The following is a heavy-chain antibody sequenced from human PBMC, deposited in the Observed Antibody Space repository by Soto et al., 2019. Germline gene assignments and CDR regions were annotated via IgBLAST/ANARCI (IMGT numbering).Heavy chain of an antibody. CDR2: IYYSGST. V-gene: IGHV4-59*01. CDR3: ARAGTNMVQFDY. Sequence: PSETLSFTCTVSGGSISSYYWSWIRQPPGKGLEWIGHIYYSGSTSYSPSLKSRVSISVDTSKNQFSLEVHSVTAADTAVYYCARAGTNMVQFDYWGQGTLFTVSS. J-gene: IGHJ4*02. D-gene: IGHD3-10*01. CDR1: GGSISSYY.